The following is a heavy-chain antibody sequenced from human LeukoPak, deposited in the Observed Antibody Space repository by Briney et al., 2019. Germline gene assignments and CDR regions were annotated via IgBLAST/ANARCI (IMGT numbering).Heavy chain of an antibody. Sequence: SETLSLTCAVYGGSFSGYYWSWIRQPPGKGLEWIGEINHSGSTNYNPSLKSRVTISVDTSKNQFSLKLSSVTAADTAVYYCARGVHYYGSGSYFFDPWGQGTLVTVAS. D-gene: IGHD3-10*01. CDR3: ARGVHYYGSGSYFFDP. V-gene: IGHV4-34*01. CDR2: INHSGST. J-gene: IGHJ5*02. CDR1: GGSFSGYY.